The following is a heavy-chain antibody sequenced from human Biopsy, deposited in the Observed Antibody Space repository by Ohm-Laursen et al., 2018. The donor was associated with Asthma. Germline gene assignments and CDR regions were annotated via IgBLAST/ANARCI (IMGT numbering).Heavy chain of an antibody. CDR1: GYTFNNAG. D-gene: IGHD3-10*01. Sequence: SVKVSCKTSGYTFNNAGITWVRQAPGQGLEWMGWISVYNGNTKVAQKLQDRVTMITDTSTSTAYMELRSLRSDDTAVYFCARAVDYSHYYGIDVWGQGTTVTVS. J-gene: IGHJ6*02. CDR2: ISVYNGNT. CDR3: ARAVDYSHYYGIDV. V-gene: IGHV1-18*01.